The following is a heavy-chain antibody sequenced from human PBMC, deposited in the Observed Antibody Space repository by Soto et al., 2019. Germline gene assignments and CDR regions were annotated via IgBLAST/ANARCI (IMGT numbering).Heavy chain of an antibody. J-gene: IGHJ4*02. D-gene: IGHD3-16*01. CDR2: IKQDGTSK. Sequence: EVQLVESGGGLVQPGGSLRLSCEASGFTFTSYWMSWVRQVPGKGLEWVANIKQDGTSKYYVDSVKGRFTVSRDNAKSSVHLQMDSLRDDDTAVYRCARLRFILTERDFDSWGQGTLVTVSS. V-gene: IGHV3-7*05. CDR3: ARLRFILTERDFDS. CDR1: GFTFTSYW.